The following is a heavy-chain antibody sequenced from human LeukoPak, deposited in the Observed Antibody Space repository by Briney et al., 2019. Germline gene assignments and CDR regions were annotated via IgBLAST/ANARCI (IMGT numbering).Heavy chain of an antibody. CDR1: GGTFSSYA. CDR3: ARDPTTPKGYGDYGLNAFDI. CDR2: IIPIFGTA. Sequence: GSSVKVSCKASGGTFSSYAISWVRQAPGQGLEWMGGIIPIFGTANYAQKFQGRVTITADKSTSTAYMELSSLRSEDTAVYYCARDPTTPKGYGDYGLNAFDIWGQGTMVTVSS. J-gene: IGHJ3*02. V-gene: IGHV1-69*06. D-gene: IGHD4-17*01.